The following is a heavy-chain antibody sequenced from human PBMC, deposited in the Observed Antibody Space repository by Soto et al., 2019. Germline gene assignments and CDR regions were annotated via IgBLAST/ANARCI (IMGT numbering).Heavy chain of an antibody. V-gene: IGHV3-30-3*01. CDR1: GFTFSHYA. J-gene: IGHJ4*02. D-gene: IGHD3-22*01. CDR3: ARDRVDYYDSSGYYNFDF. Sequence: QVQLVESGGGVVQPGRSLRVSCAASGFTFSHYAMHWVRQAPGKGLEWVAVVSYDGTKQFYADSVKGRFTISRDSSKSTLYLQMNNLRDEDMDVYYCARDRVDYYDSSGYYNFDFWGQGTLVTVSS. CDR2: VSYDGTKQ.